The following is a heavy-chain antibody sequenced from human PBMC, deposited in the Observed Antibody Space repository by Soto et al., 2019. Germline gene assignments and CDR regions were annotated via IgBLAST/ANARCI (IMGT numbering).Heavy chain of an antibody. D-gene: IGHD2-2*01. V-gene: IGHV4-31*11. CDR2: IYYSGST. J-gene: IGHJ5*02. CDR3: ARVSSTSPNWFDP. Sequence: SETLSLTCAVSGGSISSAGYFWSWIRQHPGKGLEWIGNIYYSGSTYYNPSLKSRVTISVETSKSQFSLKLNSVTAADTAVYYCARVSSTSPNWFDPWGQGTLVTVSS. CDR1: GGSISSAGYF.